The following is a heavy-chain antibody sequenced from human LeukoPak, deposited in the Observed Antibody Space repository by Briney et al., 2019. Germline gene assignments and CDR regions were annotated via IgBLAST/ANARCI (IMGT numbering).Heavy chain of an antibody. CDR2: INPNSGRT. D-gene: IGHD2-2*01. CDR1: RSTFTDYY. J-gene: IGHJ6*03. CDR3: ARGLPTASYYYMAV. Sequence: ASVKVSCKTSRSTFTDYYIHWVRQAPGQGLEWMGRINPNSGRTNYAQNFQGRVTMTRDASISTAYMELSRPRSDDTAVYYCARGLPTASYYYMAVWGKGTTVTVSS. V-gene: IGHV1-2*06.